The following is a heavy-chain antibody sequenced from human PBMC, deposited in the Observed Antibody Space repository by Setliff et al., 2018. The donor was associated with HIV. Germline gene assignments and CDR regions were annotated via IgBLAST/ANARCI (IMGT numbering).Heavy chain of an antibody. CDR1: GGSISGYF. J-gene: IGHJ5*02. Sequence: PSETLSLTCNASGGSISGYFWTWIRQPAGKGLEWIGRIYTSGSTNYNPSLKSRLSMSIDTSKNHFSLRLTSVTAADTAVYYCARDLPELTGRSFDPWGQGIQVTVSS. CDR2: IYTSGST. CDR3: ARDLPELTGRSFDP. V-gene: IGHV4-4*07. D-gene: IGHD7-27*01.